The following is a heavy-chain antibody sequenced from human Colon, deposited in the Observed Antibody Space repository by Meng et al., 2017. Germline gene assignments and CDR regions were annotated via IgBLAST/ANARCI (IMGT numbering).Heavy chain of an antibody. CDR2: INPNSGGT. CDR3: ARDYDILTGYYASDY. CDR1: GYTFTGYY. V-gene: IGHV1-2*02. D-gene: IGHD3-9*01. Sequence: SVNVSCKASGYTFTGYYMHWVRQAPGQGLAWMGWINPNSGGTNYAQKFQGRVTMTRDTSISTAYMELSRLRSDDTAVYYCARDYDILTGYYASDYWGQGTLVTVSS. J-gene: IGHJ4*02.